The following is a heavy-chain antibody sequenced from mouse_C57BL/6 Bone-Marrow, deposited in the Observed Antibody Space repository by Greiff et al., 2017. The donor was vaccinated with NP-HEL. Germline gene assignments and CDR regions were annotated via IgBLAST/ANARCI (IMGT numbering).Heavy chain of an antibody. CDR2: IYWDDDK. D-gene: IGHD1-1*02. CDR1: GFSLSTSGMG. Sequence: QVTLKESGPGILQSSQTLSLTCSFSGFSLSTSGMGVSWIRQPSGKGLEWLAHIYWDDDKRYNPSLKSRLTISKDTSRNQVFLKITSVDTADTATYYCARRLWGYYAMDYWGQGTSVTVSS. J-gene: IGHJ4*01. CDR3: ARRLWGYYAMDY. V-gene: IGHV8-12*01.